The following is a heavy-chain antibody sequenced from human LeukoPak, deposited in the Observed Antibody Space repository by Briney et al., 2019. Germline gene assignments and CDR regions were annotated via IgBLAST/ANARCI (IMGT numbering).Heavy chain of an antibody. Sequence: GGSLRLSCAASGFTFSSYWMSWVRKAPGKGLEWVANIKQDGSEKYYVDSVKGRFTISRDNAKNSLYLQMNSLRDDDTAVYYCTRDPRLTDYWGQGTLVTVSS. V-gene: IGHV3-7*01. J-gene: IGHJ4*02. CDR1: GFTFSSYW. CDR2: IKQDGSEK. CDR3: TRDPRLTDY.